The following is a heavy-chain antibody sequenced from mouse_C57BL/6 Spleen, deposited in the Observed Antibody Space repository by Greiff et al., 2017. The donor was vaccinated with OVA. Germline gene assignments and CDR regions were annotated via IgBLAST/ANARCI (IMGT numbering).Heavy chain of an antibody. CDR3: ASLDY. CDR2: LYPGDGDT. J-gene: IGHJ2*01. Sequence: QVQLQQSGPELVKPGASVKISCKASGYAFTSSWMNWVKQRPGKGLEWIGRLYPGDGDTNYNGTFKGKATLTADKSSSTAYMQLSSLTSEDSAVSFDASLDYWGQGTTLTVSS. V-gene: IGHV1-82*01. CDR1: GYAFTSSW.